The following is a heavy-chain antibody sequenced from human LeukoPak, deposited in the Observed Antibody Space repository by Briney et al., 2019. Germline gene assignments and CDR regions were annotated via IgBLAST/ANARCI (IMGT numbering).Heavy chain of an antibody. CDR3: ASGVTAILTLGI. D-gene: IGHD2-21*02. J-gene: IGHJ3*02. V-gene: IGHV4-34*01. CDR2: INHSGST. CDR1: GGSFSGCY. Sequence: SETLSLTCAVYGGSFSGCYWSWIRQPPGKGLEWIGEINHSGSTNYNPSLKSRVTISVDTSKNQFSLKLSSVTAADTAVYYCASGVTAILTLGIWGQGTMVTVSS.